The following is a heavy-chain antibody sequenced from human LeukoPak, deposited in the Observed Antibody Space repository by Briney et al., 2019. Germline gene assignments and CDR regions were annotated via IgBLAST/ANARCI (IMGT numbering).Heavy chain of an antibody. CDR2: IRSKANSYAT. CDR1: GFTFSGSA. J-gene: IGHJ3*02. D-gene: IGHD4-17*01. Sequence: GGSLRLSCAASGFTFSGSAMHWVRQASGEGLEWVGRIRSKANSYATAYAASVKGRFTISRDDSKNTAYLQMNSLKTEDTAVYYCTNRIRWYGDYGNSDAFDIWGQGTMVTVSS. V-gene: IGHV3-73*01. CDR3: TNRIRWYGDYGNSDAFDI.